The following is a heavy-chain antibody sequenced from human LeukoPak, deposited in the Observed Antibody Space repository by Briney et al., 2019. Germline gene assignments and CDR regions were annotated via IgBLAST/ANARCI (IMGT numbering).Heavy chain of an antibody. D-gene: IGHD6-19*01. J-gene: IGHJ5*02. CDR1: GGSISSSSYY. V-gene: IGHV4-39*01. CDR3: ARRIRIAVAGSNWFDP. CDR2: IYYSGST. Sequence: KASETLSLTCTVSGGSISSSSYYWGWIRQPPGKGLEWIGSIYYSGSTYYNPSLKSRVTISVDTSKNQFSLKLSSVTAADTAVYYCARRIRIAVAGSNWFDPWGQGTLVTVSS.